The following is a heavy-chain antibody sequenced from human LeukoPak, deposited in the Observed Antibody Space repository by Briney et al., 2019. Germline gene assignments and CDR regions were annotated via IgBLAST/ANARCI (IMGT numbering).Heavy chain of an antibody. CDR2: ISSSSSTI. V-gene: IGHV3-48*01. Sequence: GGSLRLSCAASGFTFSSYSMNWVRQAPGKGLEWVSCISSSSSTIYYADSVKGRFTISRDNAKNSLYLQMNSLRAEDTAVYYRARDGNNKYSSGWTDYWGQGTLVTVSS. D-gene: IGHD6-19*01. CDR3: ARDGNNKYSSGWTDY. J-gene: IGHJ4*02. CDR1: GFTFSSYS.